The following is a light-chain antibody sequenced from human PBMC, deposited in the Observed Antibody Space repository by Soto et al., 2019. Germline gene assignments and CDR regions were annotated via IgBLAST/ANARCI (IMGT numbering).Light chain of an antibody. CDR2: DVS. J-gene: IGLJ1*01. CDR1: SSDVGDYNY. Sequence: QSALTQPASVSGSPGQSITISCTGTSSDVGDYNYVSWYQQHPGKAPKLTIYDVSNRPSCVSNRFSGSKSGNTASLTISGLQAEDEADYYRISYTSSSTYVFGTAIKVTVL. V-gene: IGLV2-14*01. CDR3: ISYTSSSTYV.